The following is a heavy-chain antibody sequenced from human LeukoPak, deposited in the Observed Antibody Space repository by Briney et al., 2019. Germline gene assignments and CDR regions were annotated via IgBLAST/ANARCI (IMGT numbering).Heavy chain of an antibody. Sequence: GGSLRLSCAASGFTFNDYAMSWVRQSPATGLEWVSAVNDIGNSTFYADALMGRFTISRDNSKNTLFLQMNDLRIDDTAVYYCAKGDSSGNWFDAWGQGTLVSVSS. CDR1: GFTFNDYA. V-gene: IGHV3-23*01. CDR3: AKGDSSGNWFDA. J-gene: IGHJ5*02. D-gene: IGHD6-19*01. CDR2: VNDIGNST.